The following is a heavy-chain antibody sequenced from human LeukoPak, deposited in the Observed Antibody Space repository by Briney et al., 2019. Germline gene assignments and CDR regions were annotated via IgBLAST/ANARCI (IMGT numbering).Heavy chain of an antibody. V-gene: IGHV1-69*05. Sequence: ASVKVSCKASGGTFSSYAISWVRQAPGQGLEWMGGIIPIFGTANYAQKFQGRVTITTDESTSTAYMELSSLRSEDTAVYYCARVGATYAYYYYMDVWGKGTTVTVSS. D-gene: IGHD5-12*01. CDR2: IIPIFGTA. J-gene: IGHJ6*03. CDR3: ARVGATYAYYYYMDV. CDR1: GGTFSSYA.